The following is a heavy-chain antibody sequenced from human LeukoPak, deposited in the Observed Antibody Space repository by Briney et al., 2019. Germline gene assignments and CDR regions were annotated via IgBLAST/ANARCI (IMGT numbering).Heavy chain of an antibody. J-gene: IGHJ4*02. V-gene: IGHV3-48*01. CDR2: ISSSSSTI. CDR1: GFTFSSYS. D-gene: IGHD5-18*01. Sequence: SGGSLRLSCAASGFTFSSYSMNWVRQAPGKGLEWVSYISSSSSTIYYVDSVKGRFTISRDNSKNTLYLQMNSLRAEDTAVYYCAKDGRRGYSYGTVKYLDYWGQGTLVTVSS. CDR3: AKDGRRGYSYGTVKYLDY.